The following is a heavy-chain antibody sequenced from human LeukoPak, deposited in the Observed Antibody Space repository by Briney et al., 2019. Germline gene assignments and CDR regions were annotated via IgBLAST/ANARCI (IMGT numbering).Heavy chain of an antibody. CDR3: TRGGQDTNGYFIWFDT. V-gene: IGHV4-59*11. D-gene: IGHD2-8*01. CDR1: GGSINTHY. Sequence: SETLSLTCTVSGGSINTHYWSWIRQAPGKGLEWIGYISYSGSTYYNSFLKSRVTISRDMSKNQFSLKLTSVTAADTAVYYCTRGGQDTNGYFIWFDTWGQGTLVTVS. J-gene: IGHJ5*02. CDR2: ISYSGST.